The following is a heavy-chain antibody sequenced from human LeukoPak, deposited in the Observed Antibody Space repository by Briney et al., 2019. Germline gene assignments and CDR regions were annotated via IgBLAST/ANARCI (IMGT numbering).Heavy chain of an antibody. CDR1: GFIFDDYA. D-gene: IGHD3-22*01. CDR3: ATYSSLNRREFQY. CDR2: ISWNSASI. Sequence: GRSLRLSCAASGFIFDDYAMYWVRQAPGKGLEWVSGISWNSASIGYADSVKGRFIGYADSVKGRFTISRDNAKNSLYLQMNSLRAEDTAVYYCATYSSLNRREFQYWGQGTLLTVSS. J-gene: IGHJ1*01. V-gene: IGHV3-9*01.